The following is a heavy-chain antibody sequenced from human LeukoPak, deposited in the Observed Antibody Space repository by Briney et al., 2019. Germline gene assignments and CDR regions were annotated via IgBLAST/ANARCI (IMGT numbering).Heavy chain of an antibody. CDR1: GFTSRSYA. V-gene: IGHV3-23*01. CDR3: AKGRSGTYYYYGMDV. J-gene: IGHJ6*02. CDR2: MSGSGGST. Sequence: PGGSLRLSCAASGFTSRSYATSWVRQAPGKGLEWVSAMSGSGGSTHYADSVKGRFTISRDSSKNTLYLQMNSLRAEDTAVYYCAKGRSGTYYYYGMDVWGQGTTVTVTS. D-gene: IGHD3-10*01.